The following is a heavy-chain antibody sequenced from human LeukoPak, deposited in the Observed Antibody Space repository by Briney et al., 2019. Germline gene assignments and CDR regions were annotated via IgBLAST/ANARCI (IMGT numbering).Heavy chain of an antibody. J-gene: IGHJ4*02. CDR1: GFTFSNFA. CDR3: AKGGRIAVAGKAIDY. CDR2: ISDSGGST. V-gene: IGHV3-23*01. D-gene: IGHD6-19*01. Sequence: GGSLRLSCAASGFTFSNFAMSWVRQAPGKGLEWVSGISDSGGSTYYADSVKGRFTISRDNSKNTLYLQVNSLRAEDTAIYYCAKGGRIAVAGKAIDYWGQGTLVTVSS.